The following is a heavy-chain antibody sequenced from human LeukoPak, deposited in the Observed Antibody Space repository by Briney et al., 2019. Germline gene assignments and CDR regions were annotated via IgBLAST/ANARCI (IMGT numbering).Heavy chain of an antibody. Sequence: SGGSLRLSCAASGFSVSSTYMSWVRQAPGQGLEWVSLIYSSGSTFCAASVQGRFIISRDDSKNTLYLQMNSLRAEDTAMYYCARDSSSFPNYFDYWGQGTLVTVSS. CDR3: ARDSSSFPNYFDY. V-gene: IGHV3-53*01. CDR1: GFSVSSTY. CDR2: IYSSGST. J-gene: IGHJ4*02.